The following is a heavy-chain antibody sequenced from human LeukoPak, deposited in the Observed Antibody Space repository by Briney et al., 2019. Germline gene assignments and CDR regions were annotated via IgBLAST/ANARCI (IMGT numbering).Heavy chain of an antibody. CDR2: FDPEDGET. CDR3: ATPPPKLKHYGDYYWYFDL. J-gene: IGHJ2*01. Sequence: ASVKVSSKLSGYTLTELSLHWVRQAPGKGLEWMGGFDPEDGETIYAQKFQGRVTMTEDTSTDTAYMELSSLRSEDTAVYYCATPPPKLKHYGDYYWYFDLWGRGTLVTVSS. V-gene: IGHV1-24*01. CDR1: GYTLTELS. D-gene: IGHD4-17*01.